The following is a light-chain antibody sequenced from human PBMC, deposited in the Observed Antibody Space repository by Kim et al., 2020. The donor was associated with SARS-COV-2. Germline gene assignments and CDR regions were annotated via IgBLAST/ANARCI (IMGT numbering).Light chain of an antibody. V-gene: IGLV3-19*01. J-gene: IGLJ1*01. Sequence: SSELTQDPAVSVALGQTVRITCQGDSLRSYYASWYQQKPRQAPVLVIYGKNNRPSGIADRFSGSSSGNTASLTITGAQAEDEADYYCNSRDSSGNHYVFGTGTKVTVL. CDR3: NSRDSSGNHYV. CDR2: GKN. CDR1: SLRSYY.